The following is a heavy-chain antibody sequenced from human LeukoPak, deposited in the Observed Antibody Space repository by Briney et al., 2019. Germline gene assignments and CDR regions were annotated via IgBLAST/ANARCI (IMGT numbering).Heavy chain of an antibody. V-gene: IGHV1-69*04. CDR1: GGTFSSYA. Sequence: SVKVSCKASGGTFSSYAISWVRQAPGQGLEWMGRIIPILGIANYAQKFQGRVTITADKSTSTAYMELSSLRSEDTAVYYCARGESGWDYFDYWGQGTLVTVSS. D-gene: IGHD6-19*01. CDR2: IIPILGIA. CDR3: ARGESGWDYFDY. J-gene: IGHJ4*02.